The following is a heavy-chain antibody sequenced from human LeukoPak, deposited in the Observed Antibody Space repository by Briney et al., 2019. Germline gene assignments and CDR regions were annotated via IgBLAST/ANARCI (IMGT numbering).Heavy chain of an antibody. CDR1: GLIFSRNN. CDR3: ACARTGGAYLDY. V-gene: IGHV3-48*02. J-gene: IGHJ4*02. Sequence: GGSLRLSCAASGLIFSRNNMNWVRQAPGKGLEWVAYISSSGTTIYYADSVKGRFTISRDNAKNSLYLQMNSLRDEDTAVYYCACARTGGAYLDYWGQGTRVTVSS. CDR2: ISSSGTTI. D-gene: IGHD1-1*01.